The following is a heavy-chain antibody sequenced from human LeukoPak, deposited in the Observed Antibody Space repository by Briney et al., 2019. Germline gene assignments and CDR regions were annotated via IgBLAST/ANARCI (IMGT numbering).Heavy chain of an antibody. CDR3: ASGLPPRDY. Sequence: GGSLRLSCAASGFTFSSYEMNWVRQAPGKGLEWVSYISSSGSTIYYADSVKGRFTISRDNAKNSLYLQMNSLRADDTAFYYCASGLPPRDYWGQGTLVTVSS. V-gene: IGHV3-48*03. CDR2: ISSSGSTI. J-gene: IGHJ4*02. CDR1: GFTFSSYE. D-gene: IGHD3/OR15-3a*01.